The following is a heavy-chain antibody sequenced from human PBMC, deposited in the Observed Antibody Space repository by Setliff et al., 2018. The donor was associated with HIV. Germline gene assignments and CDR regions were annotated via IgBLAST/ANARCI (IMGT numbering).Heavy chain of an antibody. CDR3: ARLGDYDSSGYSWFDY. Sequence: SETLSLTCNVSSGSVNNYWWTWIRQPPGKGLEWIGYIYYSGSTYYNPSLKSRVTISVDTSKNQFSLMLSSVTAADTAVYYSARLGDYDSSGYSWFDYWGQGTLVTVSS. J-gene: IGHJ4*02. V-gene: IGHV4-59*02. CDR1: SGSVNNYW. D-gene: IGHD3-22*01. CDR2: IYYSGST.